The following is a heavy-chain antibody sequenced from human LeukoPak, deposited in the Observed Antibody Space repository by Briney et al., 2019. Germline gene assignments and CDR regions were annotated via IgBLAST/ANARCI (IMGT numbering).Heavy chain of an antibody. CDR3: ARQVSDYYDSSGYYYYYYYMDV. CDR1: GYSFTSYW. D-gene: IGHD3-22*01. Sequence: GEPLKISCKGSGYSFTSYWIGWVRQMPGKGLEWMGIIYPGDSDTRYSPSFQGQVTISADKSISTAYLQWSSLKASDTAMYYCARQVSDYYDSSGYYYYYYYMDVWGKGTTVTVSS. V-gene: IGHV5-51*01. CDR2: IYPGDSDT. J-gene: IGHJ6*03.